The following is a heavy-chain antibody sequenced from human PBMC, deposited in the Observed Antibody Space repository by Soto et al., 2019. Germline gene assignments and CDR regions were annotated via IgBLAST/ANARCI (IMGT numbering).Heavy chain of an antibody. CDR1: GLTFKSYA. CDR2: ISGSGGTT. Sequence: GGSLRLSCAASGLTFKSYAMSWVRQAPGKGLEWVSGISGSGGTTYYADSVKGRFTISRDNAKNSLYLELNSLRAEDTAVYYCARALGYTYGYYHWGQGTLVTVSS. J-gene: IGHJ4*02. CDR3: ARALGYTYGYYH. V-gene: IGHV3-23*01. D-gene: IGHD5-18*01.